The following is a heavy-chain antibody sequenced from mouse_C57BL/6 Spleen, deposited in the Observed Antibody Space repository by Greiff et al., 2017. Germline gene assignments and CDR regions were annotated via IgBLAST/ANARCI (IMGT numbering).Heavy chain of an antibody. Sequence: QVQLQQSGAELVRPGSSVKLSCKASGYTITSYWMHWVKQRPIQGLEWIGNIDPSDSETHYNQKFKDKATLTVDKSSSTAYMQLSSLTSEDSAVXYCARYDGYYDWFAYWGQGTLVTVSA. CDR1: GYTITSYW. D-gene: IGHD2-3*01. V-gene: IGHV1-52*01. CDR3: ARYDGYYDWFAY. CDR2: IDPSDSET. J-gene: IGHJ3*01.